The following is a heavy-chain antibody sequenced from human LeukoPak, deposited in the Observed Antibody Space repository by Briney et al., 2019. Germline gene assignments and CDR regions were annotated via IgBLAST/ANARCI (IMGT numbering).Heavy chain of an antibody. CDR3: ARVVPAANWFDP. CDR2: IYYSGST. D-gene: IGHD2-2*01. Sequence: SETLSLTCIVSGGSISSGGYYWSWIRQHPGKGLEWIGYIYYSGSTYYNPSLKSRVTISVDTSKNQFSLKLSSVTAADTAVYYCARVVPAANWFDPWGQGTLVTVSS. V-gene: IGHV4-31*03. CDR1: GGSISSGGYY. J-gene: IGHJ5*02.